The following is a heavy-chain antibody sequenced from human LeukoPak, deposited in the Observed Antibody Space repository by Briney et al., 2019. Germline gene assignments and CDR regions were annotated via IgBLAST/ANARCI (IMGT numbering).Heavy chain of an antibody. D-gene: IGHD3-10*01. CDR3: AKDFGDLGWFGESGDGMDV. J-gene: IGHJ6*02. V-gene: IGHV3-30*18. Sequence: GGSLRLSCAASGFTFSSYGMHWVRQAPGKGLEWVAVISYDGSNKYYADSVKGRFTISRDNSKNTLYLQMNSLRAEDTAVYYCAKDFGDLGWFGESGDGMDVWGQGTTVTVSS. CDR1: GFTFSSYG. CDR2: ISYDGSNK.